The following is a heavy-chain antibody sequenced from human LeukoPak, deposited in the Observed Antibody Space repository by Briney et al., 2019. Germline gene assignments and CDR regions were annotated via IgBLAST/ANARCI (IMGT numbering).Heavy chain of an antibody. D-gene: IGHD5-12*01. CDR3: AKVWLRGYYGMDV. V-gene: IGHV3-23*01. CDR2: ISGSGGST. Sequence: GGSLRLSCAVSGITFSTSGMHWVRQAPGKGLEWVSAISGSGGSTYYADSVKGRFTISRDNSKNTLYLQMNSLRAEDTAVYYCAKVWLRGYYGMDVWGKGTTVTVSS. CDR1: GITFSTSG. J-gene: IGHJ6*04.